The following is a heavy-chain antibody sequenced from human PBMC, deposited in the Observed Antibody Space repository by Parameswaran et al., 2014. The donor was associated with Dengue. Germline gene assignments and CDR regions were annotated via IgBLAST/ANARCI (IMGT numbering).Heavy chain of an antibody. D-gene: IGHD2-21*02. Sequence: PREGLEWMGTIYPGDSDTRYSPSFQGQVTISVDKSISTAYLQWSSLKASDTAMYYCARPVQVVNGDYVDDSWGQGTLVTVSS. V-gene: IGHV5-51*01. CDR3: ARPVQVVNGDYVDDS. J-gene: IGHJ4*02. CDR2: IYPGDSDT.